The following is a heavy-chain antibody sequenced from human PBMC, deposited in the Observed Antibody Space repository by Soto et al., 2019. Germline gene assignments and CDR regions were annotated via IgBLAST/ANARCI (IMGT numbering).Heavy chain of an antibody. V-gene: IGHV3-74*01. CDR2: INPDGTTT. CDR3: ARVPTGRYGVWNY. Sequence: TGGSLRLSCAASGFTFSSYWMHWVRQAPGKGLVWVSRINPDGTTTTYADSVKGRFTISRDNAKNTLYLQMNSLRGDDTAVYYCARVPTGRYGVWNYWGQGTLVTVSS. D-gene: IGHD3-16*01. J-gene: IGHJ4*02. CDR1: GFTFSSYW.